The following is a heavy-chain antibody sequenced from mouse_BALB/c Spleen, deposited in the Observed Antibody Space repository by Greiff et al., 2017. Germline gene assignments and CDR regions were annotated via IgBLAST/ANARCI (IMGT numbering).Heavy chain of an antibody. CDR3: ARDFGNYAMDY. J-gene: IGHJ4*01. CDR2: ISSGGSYT. D-gene: IGHD1-1*02. Sequence: EVMLVESGGGLVKPGGSLKLSCVASGFTFSSYAMSWVRQSPEKRLEWVAEISSGGSYTYYPDTVTGRFTISRDNAKNTLYLEMSSLRSEDTAMYYCARDFGNYAMDYWGQGTSVTVSS. CDR1: GFTFSSYA. V-gene: IGHV5-9-4*01.